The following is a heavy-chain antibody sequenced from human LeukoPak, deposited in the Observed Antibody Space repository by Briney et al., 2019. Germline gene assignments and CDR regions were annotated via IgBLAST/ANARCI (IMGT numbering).Heavy chain of an antibody. CDR3: ARGQLWTSYFDY. D-gene: IGHD5-18*01. CDR2: ISASGGNT. Sequence: GGSLRLSCAASGFTFSSYAMSWVRQAPGKGLEWVSAISASGGNTYYPDSVKGRFTISRDNSKNTLYLQMNSLRAEDTAVYYCARGQLWTSYFDYWGQGTLVTVSS. CDR1: GFTFSSYA. V-gene: IGHV3-23*01. J-gene: IGHJ4*02.